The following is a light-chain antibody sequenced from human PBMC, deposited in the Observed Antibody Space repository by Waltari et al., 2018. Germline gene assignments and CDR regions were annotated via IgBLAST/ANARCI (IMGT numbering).Light chain of an antibody. CDR1: SASIASNY. V-gene: IGLV6-57*01. CDR2: EDN. CDR3: QSYDSSDHWV. Sequence: NFMLTQSHSVSESPWTPVTIPCTRSSASIASNYVQCSQQRPGSSPTTVIYEDNQRPSGVPDRFSGSIDRSANSASLTISGLKTEDEADYYCQSYDSSDHWVFGGGTKLTVL. J-gene: IGLJ3*02.